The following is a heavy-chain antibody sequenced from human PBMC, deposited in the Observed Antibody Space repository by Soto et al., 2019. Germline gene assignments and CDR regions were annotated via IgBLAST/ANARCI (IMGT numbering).Heavy chain of an antibody. CDR2: IYHSGST. CDR3: ARSPRSIAAGGIDF. Sequence: SETLSLTCAVSGGSISSTNLWTWVRQPPGKGLEWIGEIYHSGSTNYNPSLKSRVTISVDKSKNHFSLKLGSVTAADTAVYYCARSPRSIAAGGIDFRGQGILVTVSS. V-gene: IGHV4-4*02. J-gene: IGHJ4*01. CDR1: GGSISSTNL. D-gene: IGHD6-13*01.